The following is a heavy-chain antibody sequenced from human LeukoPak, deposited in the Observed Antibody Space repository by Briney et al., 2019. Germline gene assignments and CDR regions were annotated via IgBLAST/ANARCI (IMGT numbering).Heavy chain of an antibody. CDR2: ISDDGTNK. CDR3: GRDQGGSIGWYGDY. CDR1: GFTFSSYA. Sequence: GGSLRLSCAASGFTFSSYAMDCVRQAPGKGLEWVAFISDDGTNKYYADSVKGRFTISRDNSKNTLYLQMNSLRAEDTAVYCCGRDQGGSIGWYGDYWGQGTLVTVSS. V-gene: IGHV3-30*04. J-gene: IGHJ4*02. D-gene: IGHD6-19*01.